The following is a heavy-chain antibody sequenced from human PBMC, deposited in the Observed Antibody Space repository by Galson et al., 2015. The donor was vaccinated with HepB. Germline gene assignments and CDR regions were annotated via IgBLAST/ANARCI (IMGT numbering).Heavy chain of an antibody. V-gene: IGHV3-33*01. Sequence: SLRLSCAASGFTFSSYGMHWVRQAPGKGLEWVAVIWYDGSNKYYADSVKGRFTISRDNSKNTLYLQMNSLRAEDTAVYYCAREVVPLSSSLWGNYYMDVWGKGTTVTVSS. D-gene: IGHD6-13*01. CDR2: IWYDGSNK. CDR3: AREVVPLSSSLWGNYYMDV. CDR1: GFTFSSYG. J-gene: IGHJ6*03.